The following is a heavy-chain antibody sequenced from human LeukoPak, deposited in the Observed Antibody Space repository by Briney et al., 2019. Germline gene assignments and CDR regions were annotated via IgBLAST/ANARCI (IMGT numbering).Heavy chain of an antibody. D-gene: IGHD2-2*01. CDR2: INHSGST. J-gene: IGHJ4*02. CDR3: ARLGSANIVVVPAATLFDY. CDR1: GGSFSGYY. Sequence: SETLSLTCAVYGGSFSGYYWSWIRQPPGKGLEWIGEINHSGSTNYNPSLKSRVTMSVDTSKNQFSLKLSSVTAADTAVYYCARLGSANIVVVPAATLFDYWGQGTLVTVSS. V-gene: IGHV4-34*01.